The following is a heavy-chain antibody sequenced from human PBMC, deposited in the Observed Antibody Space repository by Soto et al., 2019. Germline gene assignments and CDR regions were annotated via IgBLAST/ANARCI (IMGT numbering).Heavy chain of an antibody. Sequence: QVRLVESGGGVVQPGRSLRLSCEDSGFIFKNYAMNWVRQAPGKGLEWVATITYEGRSKYYAESVKGRFAISRDNSKSTLNLQMNTLRVDDSAIYYCAKSSGGSSSMGMDYWGQGTLVTVSS. V-gene: IGHV3-30*09. D-gene: IGHD2-15*01. CDR2: ITYEGRSK. J-gene: IGHJ4*02. CDR1: GFIFKNYA. CDR3: AKSSGGSSSMGMDY.